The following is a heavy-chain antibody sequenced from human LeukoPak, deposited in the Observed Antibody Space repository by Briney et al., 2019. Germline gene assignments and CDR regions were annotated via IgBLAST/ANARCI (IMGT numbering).Heavy chain of an antibody. CDR1: GFTFSSYS. CDR3: ARVRLRTGDDAFDI. Sequence: PGGSLRLSCAASGFTFSSYSMNWVRQAPGKGLEWVSYISSSGSTIYYADSVKGRFTISRDNAKNSLYLQMNSLRAEDTAVYYCARVRLRTGDDAFDIWGQGTMVTVSS. CDR2: ISSSGSTI. J-gene: IGHJ3*02. V-gene: IGHV3-48*04. D-gene: IGHD1-1*01.